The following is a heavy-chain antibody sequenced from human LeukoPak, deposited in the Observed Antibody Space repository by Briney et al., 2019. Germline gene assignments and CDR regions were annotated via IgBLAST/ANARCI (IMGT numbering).Heavy chain of an antibody. D-gene: IGHD6-13*01. CDR1: GFTFSSYD. J-gene: IGHJ3*02. V-gene: IGHV3-13*01. CDR3: ARTGIAADAFDI. Sequence: GGSLRLSCAASGFTFSSYDMHWVRQATGKGLEWVSAIGTAGDTYYPGSVKGRFTISRENAKNSLYLQMNSLRAGDTAVYYCARTGIAADAFDIWGQGTMVTVSS. CDR2: IGTAGDT.